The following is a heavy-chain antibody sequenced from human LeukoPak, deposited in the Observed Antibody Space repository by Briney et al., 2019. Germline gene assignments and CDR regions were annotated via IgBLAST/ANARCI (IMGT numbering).Heavy chain of an antibody. J-gene: IGHJ6*02. Sequence: SETLSLTCTVSGGSISSSVYYCGWIRQPPGKGLDWIGSIYYSGSTYYNPSLKSRVTISVDTSKNQFSLKLSSVTAADTAVYYCAGGTTYAMDVWGQGTTVTVSS. CDR2: IYYSGST. CDR1: GGSISSSVYY. V-gene: IGHV4-39*01. CDR3: AGGTTYAMDV. D-gene: IGHD1-7*01.